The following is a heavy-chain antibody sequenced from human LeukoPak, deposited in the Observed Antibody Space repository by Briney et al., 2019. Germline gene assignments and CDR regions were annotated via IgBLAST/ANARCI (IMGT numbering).Heavy chain of an antibody. D-gene: IGHD3-9*01. CDR2: INHSGST. CDR1: GGSFSGYY. J-gene: IGHJ4*02. Sequence: SVTLSLTCAVYGGSFSGYYWSWIRQPPGKGLEWIGEINHSGSTNYNPSLKSRVTISVDTSKNQFSLKLSSVTAADTAVYYCARHGGLRYFGYFDYWGQGTLVTVSS. CDR3: ARHGGLRYFGYFDY. V-gene: IGHV4-34*01.